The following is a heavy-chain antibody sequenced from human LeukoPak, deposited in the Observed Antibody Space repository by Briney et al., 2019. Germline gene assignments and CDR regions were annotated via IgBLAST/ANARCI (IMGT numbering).Heavy chain of an antibody. Sequence: PSETLSLTCTVSGGSISSYYWSWIRQPAGKGLEWIGRIYTNGSTNYNPSLKSRVTMSVDASKNQFSLKLSSVTEADTAVYYCARVPDSNYYDSSGYAHDAFDIWGQGTMVTVSS. CDR2: IYTNGST. CDR3: ARVPDSNYYDSSGYAHDAFDI. CDR1: GGSISSYY. V-gene: IGHV4-4*07. J-gene: IGHJ3*02. D-gene: IGHD3-22*01.